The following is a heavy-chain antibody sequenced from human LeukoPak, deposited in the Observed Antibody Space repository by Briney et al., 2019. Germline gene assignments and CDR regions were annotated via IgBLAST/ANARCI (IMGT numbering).Heavy chain of an antibody. CDR2: ISWNSGSI. J-gene: IGHJ4*02. D-gene: IGHD6-19*01. Sequence: PGGSLRLSCAASGFTFDDYAMHWVRQAPGKGLEWVSGISWNSGSIGYADSVKGRFTISRDNAKNSLYLQMNSLRAEDTALYYCAKDRSRIAVAGMTPFDYWGQGTLVTVSS. CDR1: GFTFDDYA. V-gene: IGHV3-9*01. CDR3: AKDRSRIAVAGMTPFDY.